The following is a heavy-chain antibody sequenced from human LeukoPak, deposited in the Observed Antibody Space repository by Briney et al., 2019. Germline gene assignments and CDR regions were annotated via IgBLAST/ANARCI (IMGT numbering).Heavy chain of an antibody. J-gene: IGHJ3*02. V-gene: IGHV1-69*13. CDR2: IIPIFGTA. D-gene: IGHD1-14*01. CDR3: ARDGTGTGDAFDI. CDR1: GGTFSSYA. Sequence: SVKVSCKASGGTFSSYAISWVRQAPGQGLEWMGGIIPIFGTANYAQKFQGRATITADESTSTAYMELSSLRSEDTAVYYCARDGTGTGDAFDIWGQGTMVTVSS.